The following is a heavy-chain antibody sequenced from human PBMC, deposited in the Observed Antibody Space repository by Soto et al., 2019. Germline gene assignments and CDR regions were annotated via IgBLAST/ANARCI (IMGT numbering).Heavy chain of an antibody. V-gene: IGHV4-4*07. J-gene: IGHJ6*02. CDR1: GGSISSYY. CDR3: AGTVNRVVAGSDV. D-gene: IGHD2-15*01. CDR2: IYTSGST. Sequence: SGTLSLTCTVSGGSISSYYWSWIRQPAGKGLEWIGRIYTSGSTNYNPSLKSRVTMSVDTSKNQFSLKLSSVTAADTAVYYCAGTVNRVVAGSDVWGQGTTVTVSS.